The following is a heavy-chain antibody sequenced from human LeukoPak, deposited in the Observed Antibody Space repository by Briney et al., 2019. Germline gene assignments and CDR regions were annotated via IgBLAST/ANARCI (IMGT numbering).Heavy chain of an antibody. CDR2: IWYDGSNK. CDR1: GFTFSSYG. J-gene: IGHJ4*02. CDR3: ARTEWYGSGSYSGFDY. D-gene: IGHD3-10*01. Sequence: GGSLRLSCAASGFTFSSYGMHWVRQAPGKGLEWVAVIWYDGSNKYYADSVKGRFTISRDNSKNTLYLQMNSLRAEDTAMYYCARTEWYGSGSYSGFDYWGQGTLVTVSS. V-gene: IGHV3-33*01.